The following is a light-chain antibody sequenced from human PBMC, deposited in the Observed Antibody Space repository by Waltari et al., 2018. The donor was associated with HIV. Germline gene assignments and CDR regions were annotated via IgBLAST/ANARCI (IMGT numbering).Light chain of an antibody. CDR3: LLSYSGARPWV. Sequence: QAVVTQEHSLTVSPGGTVTLPCCSHPGPVTRVHPPDWFQQRPGQAPRTLIYDATNQFSWTPSRFSGSLLGGKAALTLSGAQPDDEADYYCLLSYSGARPWVFGGGTKLTVL. V-gene: IGLV7-46*01. J-gene: IGLJ3*02. CDR2: DAT. CDR1: PGPVTRVHP.